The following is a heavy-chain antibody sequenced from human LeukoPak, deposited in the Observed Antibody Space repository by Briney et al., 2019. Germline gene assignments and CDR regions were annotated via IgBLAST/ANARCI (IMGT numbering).Heavy chain of an antibody. CDR2: INLSGTT. J-gene: IGHJ4*02. CDR3: ASHYSSGSYRYTGSFDS. Sequence: PSETLSLTCAVYGGSFSDYYWSWIRQPPGKGLEWIGEINLSGTTNYSPSLKSRVSISVDTSKNQFSLKLNSVTAADAAMYYCASHYSSGSYRYTGSFDSWGQGMLVNVSS. CDR1: GGSFSDYY. V-gene: IGHV4-34*01. D-gene: IGHD3-16*02.